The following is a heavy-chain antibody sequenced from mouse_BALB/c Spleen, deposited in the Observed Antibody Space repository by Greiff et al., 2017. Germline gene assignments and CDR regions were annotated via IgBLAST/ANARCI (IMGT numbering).Heavy chain of an antibody. V-gene: IGHV5-4*02. J-gene: IGHJ3*01. CDR1: GFTFSDYY. Sequence: EVKLVESGGGLVKPGGSLKLSCAASGFTFSDYYMYWVRQTPEKRLEWVATISDGGSYTYYPDSVKGRFTISRDNAKNNLYLQMGSLKSEDTAMYYCARAYYGNYGFAYWGQGTLVTVSA. CDR2: ISDGGSYT. D-gene: IGHD2-10*01. CDR3: ARAYYGNYGFAY.